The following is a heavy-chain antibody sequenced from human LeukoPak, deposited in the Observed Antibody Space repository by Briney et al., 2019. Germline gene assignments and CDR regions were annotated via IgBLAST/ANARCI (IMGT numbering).Heavy chain of an antibody. D-gene: IGHD3-10*01. CDR1: GFTFSSYD. CDR3: ARGGLGELYNWFDP. V-gene: IGHV3-13*01. Sequence: PGGSLRLSCAASGFTFSSYDMHWVRRATGKGLEWVSAIGTAGDTYYPGSVKGRFTISRENAKNSLYLQMNSLRAGDTAVYYCARGGLGELYNWFDPWGQGTLVTVSS. J-gene: IGHJ5*02. CDR2: IGTAGDT.